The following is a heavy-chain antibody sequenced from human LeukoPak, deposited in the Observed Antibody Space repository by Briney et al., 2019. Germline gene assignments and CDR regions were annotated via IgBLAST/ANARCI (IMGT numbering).Heavy chain of an antibody. J-gene: IGHJ4*02. CDR3: ARDLNLRDYGDLGY. CDR2: IIPLFGTA. D-gene: IGHD4-17*01. CDR1: GGTFSSYA. Sequence: GASVKVSCKASGGTFSSYAISWVRQAPGQGLEWMGGIIPLFGTANYAQKFQGRVTIIADESTSTAYMELSSLRSEDTAVYYCARDLNLRDYGDLGYWGQGTLVTVSS. V-gene: IGHV1-69*13.